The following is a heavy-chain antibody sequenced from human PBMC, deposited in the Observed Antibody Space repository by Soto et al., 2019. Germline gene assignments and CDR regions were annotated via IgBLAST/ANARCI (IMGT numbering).Heavy chain of an antibody. CDR1: GFSLSTGKMC. CDR3: AREPYDIIWGSYRSGRGSWFDP. V-gene: IGHV2-70*11. Sequence: GPTLVNPTQTLTLTCTLSGFSLSTGKMCVSWIRQPPGKTLEWLARVDWDDNKYYSTSLKTRLTISKDTSKNQVVLTMTNIDPVDTATYYCAREPYDIIWGSYRSGRGSWFDPWGQGTLVTVSS. J-gene: IGHJ5*02. D-gene: IGHD3-16*02. CDR2: VDWDDNK.